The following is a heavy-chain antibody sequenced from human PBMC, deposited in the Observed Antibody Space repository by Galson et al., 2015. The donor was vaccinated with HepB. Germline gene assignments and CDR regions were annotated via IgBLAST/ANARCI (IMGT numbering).Heavy chain of an antibody. Sequence: SVKVSCKASGYTFTSYGISWVRQAPGQGLEWMGWISAYNGNTNYAQKLQGRVTMTTDTSTSTAYMELRSLRSDDTAVYYCAREGATTVTTLEDPYFDYWGQGSLVTASS. CDR1: GYTFTSYG. D-gene: IGHD4-17*01. V-gene: IGHV1-18*01. J-gene: IGHJ4*02. CDR3: AREGATTVTTLEDPYFDY. CDR2: ISAYNGNT.